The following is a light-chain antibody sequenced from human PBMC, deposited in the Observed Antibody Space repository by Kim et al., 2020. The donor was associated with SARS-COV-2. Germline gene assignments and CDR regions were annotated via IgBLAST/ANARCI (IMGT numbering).Light chain of an antibody. CDR3: EQTYSTPT. CDR1: QSITNY. V-gene: IGKV1-39*01. CDR2: TTS. Sequence: DIQMTQSPSSLSASVGDRVTITCRASQSITNYLNWYQQKPGKAPKVLIYTTSSLQSVVPSRFSGSGSGTDFTLTISSLQPEDFATYYCEQTYSTPTFGQGPRLEIK. J-gene: IGKJ5*01.